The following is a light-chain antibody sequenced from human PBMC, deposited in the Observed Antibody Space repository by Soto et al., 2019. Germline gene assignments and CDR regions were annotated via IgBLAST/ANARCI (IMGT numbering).Light chain of an antibody. Sequence: DIQMTQSPSSLAASVGDRVTITCRASQSINSYLNWYQHKPGRAPKLLIYDASILEAGVPTRFSGSGSGTHFTFTISSLQPEDVATYYCQHCDYLPIFGPGTTVDFK. CDR2: DAS. J-gene: IGKJ3*01. CDR3: QHCDYLPI. CDR1: QSINSY. V-gene: IGKV1-33*01.